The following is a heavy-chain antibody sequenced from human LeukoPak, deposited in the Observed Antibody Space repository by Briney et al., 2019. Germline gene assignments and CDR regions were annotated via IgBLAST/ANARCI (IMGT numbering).Heavy chain of an antibody. V-gene: IGHV4-59*01. CDR2: VYQTGST. J-gene: IGHJ5*02. CDR1: GGSIGTYY. Sequence: SETLSPTCTVSGGSIGTYYWSWIRQSTGRALEWIGYVYQTGSTSYSPSFKSRVTISVDTSKNQFSLKLTSLTTADTAVYYCARGRASFGPWGQGTLVTVSS. CDR3: ARGRASFGP.